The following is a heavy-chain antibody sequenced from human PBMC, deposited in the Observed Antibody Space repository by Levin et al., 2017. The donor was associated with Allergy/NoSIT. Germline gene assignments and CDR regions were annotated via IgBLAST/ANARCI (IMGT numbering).Heavy chain of an antibody. D-gene: IGHD2/OR15-2a*01. J-gene: IGHJ5*02. CDR1: GDSVAGHY. V-gene: IGHV4-59*02. Sequence: KTSETLSLTCTVSGDSVAGHYWNWIRQSPGRGLEWIGHISYKESANYYPSRGTTNYNPSLKSRVTMSVETSKNQFSLNLISVTAADTAVYYCTKEDFAGRFDPWGQGILVIVSS. CDR3: TKEDFAGRFDP. CDR2: ISYKESANYYPSRGTT.